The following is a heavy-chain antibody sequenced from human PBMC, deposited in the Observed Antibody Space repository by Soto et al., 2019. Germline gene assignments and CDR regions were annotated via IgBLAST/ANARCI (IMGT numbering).Heavy chain of an antibody. D-gene: IGHD3-16*02. CDR1: GGPINYFY. Sequence: TLSPTLTVSGGPINYFYWGWVRQPPGKGLEWIRYISYSGSTNYNPSLKSRVAISVDASQNQFFLKLTSLTAADTAVYYCAKGGFSAGKWLDPRGQGIQVTVSS. CDR3: AKGGFSAGKWLDP. V-gene: IGHV4-59*01. CDR2: ISYSGST. J-gene: IGHJ5*02.